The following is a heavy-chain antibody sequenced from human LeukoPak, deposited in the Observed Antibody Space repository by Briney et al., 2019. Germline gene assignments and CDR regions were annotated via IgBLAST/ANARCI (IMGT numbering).Heavy chain of an antibody. J-gene: IGHJ3*02. D-gene: IGHD2-15*01. CDR1: GFTVSSNY. CDR2: IYSGGST. CDR3: ARAAPAAATIDAFDI. Sequence: QPGGSLRLSCAASGFTVSSNYMSWVRQAPGKGLEWVSVIYSGGSTYYADSVKGRFTISRDNSKNTLYLQMNSLRAEDTAVYYCARAAPAAATIDAFDIWGQGTMVTVSS. V-gene: IGHV3-53*01.